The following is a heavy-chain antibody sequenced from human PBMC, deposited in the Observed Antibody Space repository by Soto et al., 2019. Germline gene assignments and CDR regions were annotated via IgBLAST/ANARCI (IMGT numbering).Heavy chain of an antibody. Sequence: ASVKVSCTASGYTFTSYGISWVRQAPGQGLEWMGWISAYNGNTNYAQKLQGRVTMTTDTSTSTAYMELRSLRSDDTAVYYCASAGYYYYYMDVWGKGTTVTVSS. CDR1: GYTFTSYG. CDR2: ISAYNGNT. V-gene: IGHV1-18*01. CDR3: ASAGYYYYYMDV. J-gene: IGHJ6*03.